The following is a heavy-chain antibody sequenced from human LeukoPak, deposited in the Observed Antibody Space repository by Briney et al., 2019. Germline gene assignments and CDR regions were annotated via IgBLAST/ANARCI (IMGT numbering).Heavy chain of an antibody. V-gene: IGHV3-23*01. CDR2: ISGSGGST. CDR3: AKDGVVTITFEY. CDR1: GFTFSSHA. J-gene: IGHJ4*02. D-gene: IGHD3-16*01. Sequence: PGGSLRLSCTASGFTFSSHAMSWVRQAPGKGLEWASVISGSGGSTFYGDSVKGRFTIPRDNSKNTLYLQMNSLRAEDTAVYYCAKDGVVTITFEYWGQGTLVTVSS.